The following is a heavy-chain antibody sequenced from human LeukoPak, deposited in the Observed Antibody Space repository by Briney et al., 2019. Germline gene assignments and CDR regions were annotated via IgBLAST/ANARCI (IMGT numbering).Heavy chain of an antibody. CDR1: GGSFSDYY. D-gene: IGHD4-17*01. V-gene: IGHV4-34*01. CDR3: ARGPTVESHDFDF. Sequence: SETLSLTCAVYGGSFSDYYWSLIRQSPGKGLEWIGEINHSGSTNYNPSLKSRVTISVDTSKNQFSLKLSSVTAADTGVYYCARGPTVESHDFDFWAQGTLVTVSS. J-gene: IGHJ4*02. CDR2: INHSGST.